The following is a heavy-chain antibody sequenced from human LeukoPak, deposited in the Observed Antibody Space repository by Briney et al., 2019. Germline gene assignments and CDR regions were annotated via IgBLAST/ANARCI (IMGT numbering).Heavy chain of an antibody. Sequence: GASVKVSCKASGYTFVGYYLHWVRQAPGQGLEWMAWIDPSGNTHYAQKFQGRITVTRDTSVSTTYMELSWLTSDDTARYYCAREYSASEHWGQGTLVTVSS. CDR3: AREYSASEH. D-gene: IGHD5-12*01. CDR1: GYTFVGYY. CDR2: IDPSGNT. J-gene: IGHJ4*02. V-gene: IGHV1-2*02.